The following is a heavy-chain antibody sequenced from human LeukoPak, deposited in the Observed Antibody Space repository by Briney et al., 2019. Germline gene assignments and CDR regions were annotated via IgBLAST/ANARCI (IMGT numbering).Heavy chain of an antibody. CDR3: ARSLAIDALVLFGMDV. D-gene: IGHD6-13*01. Sequence: PGGSLRLSCAASGFTFGSYAMHWVRQAPGKGLEWVAVISYDGSNKYYADSVKGRFTISRDNSKNTLYLQMNSLRAEDTAVYYCARSLAIDALVLFGMDVWGQGTTVTVSS. CDR2: ISYDGSNK. V-gene: IGHV3-30-3*01. CDR1: GFTFGSYA. J-gene: IGHJ6*02.